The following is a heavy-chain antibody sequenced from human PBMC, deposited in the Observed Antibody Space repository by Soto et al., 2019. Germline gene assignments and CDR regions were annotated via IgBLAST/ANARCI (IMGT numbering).Heavy chain of an antibody. Sequence: GGSLRLSCAASGFTFSSYAMSWVRQAPGKGLEWVSAISGSGGSTYYADSVKGRFTISRDNFKNTLYLQMNSLRAEDTAVYYCANGGASRGFFDYWGQGTLVTVSS. CDR1: GFTFSSYA. CDR2: ISGSGGST. V-gene: IGHV3-23*01. J-gene: IGHJ4*02. CDR3: ANGGASRGFFDY. D-gene: IGHD3-16*01.